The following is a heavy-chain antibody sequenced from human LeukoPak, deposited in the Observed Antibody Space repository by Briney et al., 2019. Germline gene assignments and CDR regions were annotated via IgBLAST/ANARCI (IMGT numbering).Heavy chain of an antibody. J-gene: IGHJ4*02. CDR1: GYSITSGYY. CDR3: ARALGGLFDY. CDR2: IYHSGST. V-gene: IGHV4-38-2*02. D-gene: IGHD3-16*01. Sequence: PSETLSLTCTVSGYSITSGYYWGWIRQPPGKGLEWIGSIYHSGSTHYNPSLNSRVTMSVDTSKNQVSLKLSSVTAADTAVYYCARALGGLFDYWGQGTLVTVSS.